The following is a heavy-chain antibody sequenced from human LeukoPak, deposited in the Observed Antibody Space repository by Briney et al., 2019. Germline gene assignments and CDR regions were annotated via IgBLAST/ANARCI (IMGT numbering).Heavy chain of an antibody. J-gene: IGHJ4*02. CDR2: ISGSGGST. Sequence: PGGSLRLSCAASGFTFSSYAMSWVRQAPGKGLEWVSAISGSGGSTYYADSVKGRLTISRDNSKNTLYLQMNSLRAEDTAVYYCAKDFLGRYDFWSGYSLFDYWGQGTLVTISS. V-gene: IGHV3-23*01. CDR3: AKDFLGRYDFWSGYSLFDY. CDR1: GFTFSSYA. D-gene: IGHD3-3*01.